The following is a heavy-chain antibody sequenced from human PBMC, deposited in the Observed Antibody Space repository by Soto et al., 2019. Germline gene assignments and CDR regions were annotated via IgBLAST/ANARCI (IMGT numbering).Heavy chain of an antibody. D-gene: IGHD7-27*01. CDR1: GDSVGSSRYY. CDR2: IYHSEKT. J-gene: IGHJ4*02. Sequence: QVQLQESGPGLVKPSETLSLTCTVSGDSVGSSRYYWGWIRQPPGKGLEWIGNIYHSEKTYYNPSLNSRGTISVHTSKNQFSMEVFPVPAADTAIYYCARHVMRPTSRTGDFFDYWGKGTLVTGCS. V-gene: IGHV4-39*01. CDR3: ARHVMRPTSRTGDFFDY.